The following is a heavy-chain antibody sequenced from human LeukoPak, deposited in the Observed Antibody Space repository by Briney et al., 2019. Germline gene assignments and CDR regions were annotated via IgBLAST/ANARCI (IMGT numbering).Heavy chain of an antibody. CDR2: IYYSGST. CDR1: GGSISSYY. J-gene: IGHJ4*02. Sequence: SETLSLTCTVSGGSISSYYWGWIRQPPGKGLEWIGSIYYSGSTYYNPSLKSRVTISVDTSKNQFSLKLSSVTAADTAVYYCARLPEDIVVVPAAIVDYWGQGTLVTVSS. D-gene: IGHD2-2*02. V-gene: IGHV4-39*01. CDR3: ARLPEDIVVVPAAIVDY.